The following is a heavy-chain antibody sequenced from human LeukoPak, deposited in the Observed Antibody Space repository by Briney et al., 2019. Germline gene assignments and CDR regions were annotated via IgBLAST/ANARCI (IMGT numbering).Heavy chain of an antibody. J-gene: IGHJ5*02. CDR1: GSRFTSYW. V-gene: IGHV5-51*01. Sequence: GGSLQISCQGSGSRFTSYWIGWVRPLPGKGLEWMGIIYPGVSDTTYSPSFQGQVTISADKSISTAYLQWSSLKASDTAMYYCARSSGLKNNNWFDPWGQGTLVTVSS. CDR2: IYPGVSDT. D-gene: IGHD3-22*01. CDR3: ARSSGLKNNNWFDP.